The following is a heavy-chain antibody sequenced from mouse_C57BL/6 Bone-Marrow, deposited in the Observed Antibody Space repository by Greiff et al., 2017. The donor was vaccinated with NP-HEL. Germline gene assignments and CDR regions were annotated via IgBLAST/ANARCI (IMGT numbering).Heavy chain of an antibody. V-gene: IGHV2-3*01. CDR1: VFSLTSSC. CDR2: IWGDRST. Sequence: VPLLPSVPCLLPPSHSLSLSFPVSVFSLTSSCLPLVRQRPGKSLERLGVIWGDRSTNNHSALISRLSISKDNSKNQVFLKLNSQQTDDTATYYCANYDYDENAMDYWGQGTSVTVSS. D-gene: IGHD2-4*01. J-gene: IGHJ4*01. CDR3: ANYDYDENAMDY.